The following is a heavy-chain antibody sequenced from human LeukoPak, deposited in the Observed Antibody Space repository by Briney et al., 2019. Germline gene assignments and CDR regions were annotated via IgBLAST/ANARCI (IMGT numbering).Heavy chain of an antibody. CDR2: INHSGST. D-gene: IGHD1-20*01. V-gene: IGHV4-34*01. CDR1: GGSFSGYY. Sequence: PSETLSLTCAVYGGSFSGYYWSWIRQPPGKGLEWIGEINHSGSTNYNPSLKSRVTISVDTSKNQFSLKLSSVTAADTAVYYCARSNWNYYYYMDVWGKGTTVTVSS. CDR3: ARSNWNYYYYMDV. J-gene: IGHJ6*03.